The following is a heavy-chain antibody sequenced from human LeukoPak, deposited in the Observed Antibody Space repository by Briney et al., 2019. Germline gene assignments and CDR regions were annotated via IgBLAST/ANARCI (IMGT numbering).Heavy chain of an antibody. CDR3: ARSVGGPYHFDY. J-gene: IGHJ4*02. CDR1: GFTFSTYN. D-gene: IGHD1-26*01. V-gene: IGHV3-21*01. CDR2: ISSSSSYT. Sequence: PGGSLRLSCAASGFTFSTYNMNCVRQAPGKGLEWVSSISSSSSYTYYADSMKGRFTISRDNTKNSLYLQMNSLRAEDTAVHYCARSVGGPYHFDYWGQGTLVTVSS.